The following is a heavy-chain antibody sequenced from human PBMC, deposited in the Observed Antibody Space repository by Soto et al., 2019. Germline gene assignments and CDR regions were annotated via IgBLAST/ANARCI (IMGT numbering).Heavy chain of an antibody. J-gene: IGHJ6*02. CDR3: AKGTTYGIGYYYQYGMDV. D-gene: IGHD1-1*01. CDR1: GFTFRNYA. Sequence: GGSLRLSCAASGFTFRNYAMSWVRQAPGKGLEWVSGISGSGGNTYYADSVEGRFTISRDNSKNTLYLQMNSLRAEDTAVYYCAKGTTYGIGYYYQYGMDVWGQGTTVTVSS. CDR2: ISGSGGNT. V-gene: IGHV3-23*01.